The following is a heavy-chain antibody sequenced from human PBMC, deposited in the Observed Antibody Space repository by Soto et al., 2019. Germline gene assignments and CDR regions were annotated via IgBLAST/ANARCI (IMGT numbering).Heavy chain of an antibody. CDR3: ARARKITIFGVDISPYHSYGMEL. CDR1: GYTFTSYD. Sequence: ASVKVSCKASGYTFTSYDINWVRQTTGQGVEWMGWMNPNSGNTGYAQKFQGRVTMTRNTSISTAYMELSSLRSEDTAVYYCARARKITIFGVDISPYHSYGMELWGQGTRFTVS. D-gene: IGHD3-3*01. J-gene: IGHJ6*02. CDR2: MNPNSGNT. V-gene: IGHV1-8*01.